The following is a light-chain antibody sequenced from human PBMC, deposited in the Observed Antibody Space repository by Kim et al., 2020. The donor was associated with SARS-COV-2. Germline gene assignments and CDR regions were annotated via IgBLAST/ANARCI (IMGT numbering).Light chain of an antibody. CDR2: GKK. V-gene: IGLV3-19*01. CDR3: NSRDSSGNHHYV. Sequence: GQTGRNTCQGDSRRSYYASWYQQKPGQAPVLVIYGKKNRPSGIPDRFAGSGSGNTASLTITGAQAEDEADYYCNSRDSSGNHHYVFGTGTKVTVL. CDR1: SRRSYY. J-gene: IGLJ1*01.